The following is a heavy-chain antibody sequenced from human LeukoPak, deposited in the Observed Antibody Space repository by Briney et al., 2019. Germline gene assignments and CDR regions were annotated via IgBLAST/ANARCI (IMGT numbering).Heavy chain of an antibody. CDR2: IFHSGST. CDR3: ARSAWSGHYTHDY. CDR1: GGSISSSSYY. Sequence: ASETLSLTRTVSGGSISSSSYYWGWIRQPPGKGLEWIGSIFHSGSTYYNPSLKSRVTISVDTSKNQFSLNLSSVTAADTAVYYCARSAWSGHYTHDYWGQGTLVTVSS. D-gene: IGHD3-3*01. J-gene: IGHJ4*02. V-gene: IGHV4-39*01.